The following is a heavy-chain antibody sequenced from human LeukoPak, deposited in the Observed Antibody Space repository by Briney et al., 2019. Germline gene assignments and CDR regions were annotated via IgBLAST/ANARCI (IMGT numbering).Heavy chain of an antibody. J-gene: IGHJ6*03. CDR1: GFTFTDYS. CDR3: ARDGSGSYYYYYMDV. V-gene: IGHV3-21*01. CDR2: ISTVSTYT. D-gene: IGHD6-25*01. Sequence: VKPGGSLRLSCAASGFTFTDYSMTWVRQAPGKGLEWVSSISTVSTYTFYSDSVKGRFTISRDNRKNTLYLQMSSLSAEDTAVYYCARDGSGSYYYYYMDVWGRGTAVTVSS.